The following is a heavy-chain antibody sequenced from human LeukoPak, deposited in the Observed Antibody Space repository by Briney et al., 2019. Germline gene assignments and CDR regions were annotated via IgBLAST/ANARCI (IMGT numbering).Heavy chain of an antibody. CDR2: ISSSSSTI. Sequence: GGSLRLSCAASGFTFSSYAMSWVRQAPGKGLEWVSYISSSSSTIYYADSVKGRFTISRDNAKNSLYLQMNSLRAEDTAVYYCARESREALGYCSSTSCYHYYFDYWGQGTLVTISS. V-gene: IGHV3-48*01. CDR1: GFTFSSYA. CDR3: ARESREALGYCSSTSCYHYYFDY. D-gene: IGHD2-2*01. J-gene: IGHJ4*02.